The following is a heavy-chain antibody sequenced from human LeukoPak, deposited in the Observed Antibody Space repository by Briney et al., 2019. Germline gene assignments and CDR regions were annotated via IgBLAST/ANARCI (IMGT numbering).Heavy chain of an antibody. D-gene: IGHD3-16*01. V-gene: IGHV3-30*18. CDR1: GFTFSSYG. Sequence: GGSLRLSCAAPGFTFSSYGMHWVRQAPGKGLEWVAVISYDGSNKYYADSVKGRFTISRDNSKNTLYLQMNSLRAEDTAVYYCAKDFHDPFDYWGQGTLVTVSS. J-gene: IGHJ4*02. CDR3: AKDFHDPFDY. CDR2: ISYDGSNK.